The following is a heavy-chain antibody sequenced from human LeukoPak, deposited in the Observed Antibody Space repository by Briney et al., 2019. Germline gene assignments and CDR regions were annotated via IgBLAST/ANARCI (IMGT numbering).Heavy chain of an antibody. D-gene: IGHD1-26*01. CDR3: ARAMGSHPDAFDI. CDR1: GGSISSGGYY. CDR2: IYHSGST. J-gene: IGHJ3*02. V-gene: IGHV4-30-2*01. Sequence: PSETLSLTCTVSGGSISSGGYYWSWIRQPPGKGLEWIGYIYHSGSTYYNPSLKSRVTISVDRSKNQFSLKLSSVTAADTAVYYCARAMGSHPDAFDIWGQGTMVTVSS.